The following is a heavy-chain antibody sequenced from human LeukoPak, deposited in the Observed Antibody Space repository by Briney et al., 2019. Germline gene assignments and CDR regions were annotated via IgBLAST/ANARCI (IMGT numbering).Heavy chain of an antibody. CDR2: IYYSGST. Sequence: SETLSLTCTVSGGSISSYYWSWIRQPPGKGLEWIGYIYYSGSTNYNPSLKSRVTISVDTSKNQFSLRLSSVTAADTAMYYCARESPDYYDNQFDYWGQGTLVTVSS. D-gene: IGHD3-22*01. J-gene: IGHJ4*02. CDR3: ARESPDYYDNQFDY. CDR1: GGSISSYY. V-gene: IGHV4-59*01.